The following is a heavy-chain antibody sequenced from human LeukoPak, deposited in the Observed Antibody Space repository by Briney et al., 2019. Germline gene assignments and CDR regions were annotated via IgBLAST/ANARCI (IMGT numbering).Heavy chain of an antibody. V-gene: IGHV3-23*01. Sequence: GGSLRLSCAASGFTFSSYAMSWVCQAPGKGLEWVSTISGGGGSTYYADSVKGRFTISRDNSKNTLYLQMNSLRAEDTAVYYCAKDFGSYGVWGQGTLVTVSS. D-gene: IGHD1-26*01. CDR2: ISGGGGST. CDR1: GFTFSSYA. CDR3: AKDFGSYGV. J-gene: IGHJ4*02.